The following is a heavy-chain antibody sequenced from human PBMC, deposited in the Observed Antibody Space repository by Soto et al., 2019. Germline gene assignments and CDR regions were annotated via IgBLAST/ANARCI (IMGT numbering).Heavy chain of an antibody. D-gene: IGHD4-17*01. CDR1: GFTFSSYS. CDR3: ARDLTTTVTTSPFDY. J-gene: IGHJ4*02. CDR2: ISSSSSYI. Sequence: GGSLRLSCAASGFTFSSYSMNWVRQAPGKGLEWVSSISSSSSYIYYADSVKGRFTISRANAKNSLYLQMNSLRAEDTAVYYCARDLTTTVTTSPFDYWGQGTLVTVSS. V-gene: IGHV3-21*01.